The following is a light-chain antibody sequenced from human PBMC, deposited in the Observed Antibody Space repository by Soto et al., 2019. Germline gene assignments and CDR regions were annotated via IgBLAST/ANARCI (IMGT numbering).Light chain of an antibody. Sequence: EIVLTQSPGTLSLSPGESATLFCRASQTVTSNYLAWYQQKPGQAPRLLIHGAFNRAGGIPDRFSGSGSGTDFSLTISRLEPEDFAVYHFQRYGSSPPSIFGQGTRLEMK. J-gene: IGKJ5*01. V-gene: IGKV3-20*01. CDR3: QRYGSSPPSI. CDR1: QTVTSNY. CDR2: GAF.